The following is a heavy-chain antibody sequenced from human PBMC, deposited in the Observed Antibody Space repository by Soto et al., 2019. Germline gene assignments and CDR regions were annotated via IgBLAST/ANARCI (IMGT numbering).Heavy chain of an antibody. J-gene: IGHJ4*02. Sequence: SVKVSCKAAGGTFSSYAISWVRQAPGQGLEWMGGIIPIFGTANYAQKFQGRVTITADESTSTAYMELSSLRSEDTAVYYCATDCSSTSCYILDYWGQGTLVTVSS. CDR1: GGTFSSYA. CDR3: ATDCSSTSCYILDY. D-gene: IGHD2-2*02. V-gene: IGHV1-69*13. CDR2: IIPIFGTA.